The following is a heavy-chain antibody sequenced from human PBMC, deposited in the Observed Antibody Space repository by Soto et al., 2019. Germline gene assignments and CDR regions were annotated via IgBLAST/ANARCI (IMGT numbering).Heavy chain of an antibody. CDR2: INPNSGGT. Sequence: GASVNVSCKASGYAFTSYGISWVRQAPGQGLEWMGWINPNSGGTNYAQKFQGWVTMTRDTSISTAYMELSRLRSDDTAVYYCARAHSSGWYQSLDYWRHGTLVTVSS. D-gene: IGHD6-19*01. CDR3: ARAHSSGWYQSLDY. J-gene: IGHJ4*01. V-gene: IGHV1-2*04. CDR1: GYAFTSYG.